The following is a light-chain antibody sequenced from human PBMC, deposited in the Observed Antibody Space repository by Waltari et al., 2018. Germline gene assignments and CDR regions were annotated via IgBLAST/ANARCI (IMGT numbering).Light chain of an antibody. V-gene: IGKV2-30*02. CDR3: MQGTQWPYT. Sequence: DVVMTQSPLSLPVTLGQPASISCRSSQSLVHSDGNTYLSWFQQRPGQSPRRLTYKVSNRDSGVPDRFSGSGSGTDFTLKISRVEAEDVGVYYCMQGTQWPYTFGQGTKREIK. J-gene: IGKJ2*01. CDR1: QSLVHSDGNTY. CDR2: KVS.